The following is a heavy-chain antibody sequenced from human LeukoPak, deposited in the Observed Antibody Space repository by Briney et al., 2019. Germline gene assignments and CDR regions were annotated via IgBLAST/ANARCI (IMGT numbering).Heavy chain of an antibody. D-gene: IGHD3-3*01. CDR1: GGSISSGGYY. V-gene: IGHV4-31*03. CDR2: IYYSGST. Sequence: SQTLSLTCTVSGGSISSGGYYWSWIRQHPGKGLEWIGYIYYSGSTYYNPSLKSRLTISVDTSKNQFSLKLSSVTAADTAVYYCARHEAQDFDYWGQGTLVTVSS. J-gene: IGHJ4*02. CDR3: ARHEAQDFDY.